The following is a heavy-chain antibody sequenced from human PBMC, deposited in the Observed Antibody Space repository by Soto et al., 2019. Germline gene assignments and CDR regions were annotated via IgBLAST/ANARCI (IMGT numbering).Heavy chain of an antibody. J-gene: IGHJ4*02. CDR1: GFTFSGYY. D-gene: IGHD6-13*01. Sequence: QVQLVESGGDLVKPGGSLRLSCAASGFTFSGYYMDWIRQAPGKGLEWVSYITSSSYTDYADSVKGRFTISRDNAKISLYLQMDSSGVKDTAVFYGAKRGSSCAAPISYWGEGTLVTVSS. CDR3: AKRGSSCAAPISY. V-gene: IGHV3-11*05. CDR2: ITSSSYT.